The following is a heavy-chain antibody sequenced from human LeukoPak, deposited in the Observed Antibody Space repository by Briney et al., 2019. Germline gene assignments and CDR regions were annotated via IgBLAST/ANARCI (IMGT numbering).Heavy chain of an antibody. CDR2: IFYSGST. V-gene: IGHV4-39*01. J-gene: IGHJ4*02. CDR1: GGSISSSSCY. CDR3: ARQFSSDSGGSHY. Sequence: SETLSLTCTVSGGSISSSSCYWGWIRQPPGKGLEWVGSIFYSGSTYYNPSLESRVTIAVSTSKNQFSLSLSSVTAADTAVYYCARQFSSDSGGSHYWGQGTLVTVSS. D-gene: IGHD3-22*01.